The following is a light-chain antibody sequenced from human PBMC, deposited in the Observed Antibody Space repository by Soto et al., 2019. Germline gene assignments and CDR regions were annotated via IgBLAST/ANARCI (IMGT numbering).Light chain of an antibody. Sequence: DIVMTQSPLSLPVTPGEPASISCRSSHSLLHSNGYNYLDWYLQKPGQSPQLLIYLGSNRASGGPYRFSGSGSGTEFTLKISRVEAEDVGVYYCMQPLQSWTFGQGTKVEIQ. CDR3: MQPLQSWT. CDR1: HSLLHSNGYNY. CDR2: LGS. V-gene: IGKV2-28*01. J-gene: IGKJ1*01.